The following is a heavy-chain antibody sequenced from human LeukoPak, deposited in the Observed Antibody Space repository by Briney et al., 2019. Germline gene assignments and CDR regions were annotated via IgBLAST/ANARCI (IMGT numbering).Heavy chain of an antibody. CDR2: ISYDVGKK. CDR3: ARALYGSGSYYDLDY. J-gene: IGHJ4*02. Sequence: GRSLRLSCAASGFTFSSYGMHWVRQAPGKGLEWVAVISYDVGKKYYADSVKGRFTISRDNSKNTLYLQMNSLRAEDTAVYYCARALYGSGSYYDLDYWGQGTLVTVSS. CDR1: GFTFSSYG. V-gene: IGHV3-30*03. D-gene: IGHD3-10*01.